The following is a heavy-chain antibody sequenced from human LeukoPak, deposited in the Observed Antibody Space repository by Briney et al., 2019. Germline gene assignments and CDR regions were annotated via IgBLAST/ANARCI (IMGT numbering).Heavy chain of an antibody. CDR1: GGSFSGYY. J-gene: IGHJ4*02. CDR2: INHSGST. D-gene: IGHD3-10*01. CDR3: ARRITMVRGVIKTGNYFDY. V-gene: IGHV4-34*01. Sequence: PSETLSLTCAVDGGSFSGYYWSWIRQPPGKGLEWIGEINHSGSTNYNPSLKSRVTISVDTSKNQFSLKLSSVTAADTAVYYCARRITMVRGVIKTGNYFDYWGQRTLVTVSS.